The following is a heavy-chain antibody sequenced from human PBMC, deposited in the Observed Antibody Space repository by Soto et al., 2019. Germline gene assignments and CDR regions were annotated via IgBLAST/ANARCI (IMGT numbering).Heavy chain of an antibody. CDR3: ARHEITGTIYFDY. D-gene: IGHD1-7*01. Sequence: SETLSLTCTVSGGSISSSSYYWGWIRQPPGKGLEWIGSIYYSGSTYYNPSLKSRVTISVDTSKNQFSLKLSSVTAADTAVYYCARHEITGTIYFDYWGQGTLVTVSS. CDR2: IYYSGST. CDR1: GGSISSSSYY. V-gene: IGHV4-39*01. J-gene: IGHJ4*02.